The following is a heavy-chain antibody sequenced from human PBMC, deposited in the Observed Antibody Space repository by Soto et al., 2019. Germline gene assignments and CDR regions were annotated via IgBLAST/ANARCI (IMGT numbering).Heavy chain of an antibody. Sequence: QVQLVQSGAEVKKPGSSVKVSCKASGGTFNNYGMGWVRQAPGQGLERMGGIIPMIPRTNYAQKFQGRVTLTADASRRTAYMELRSLRSEDTAVYYCASWDYDVLTGYSYDDWGQGTLVTVSS. CDR1: GGTFNNYG. V-gene: IGHV1-69*01. CDR2: IIPMIPRT. D-gene: IGHD3-9*01. J-gene: IGHJ4*02. CDR3: ASWDYDVLTGYSYDD.